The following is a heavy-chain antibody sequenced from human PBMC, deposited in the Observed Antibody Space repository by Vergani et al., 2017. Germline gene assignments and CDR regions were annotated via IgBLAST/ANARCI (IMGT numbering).Heavy chain of an antibody. D-gene: IGHD6-19*01. CDR3: ARVVSTNSRIAVAGKLDY. CDR2: IYYSGST. V-gene: IGHV4-39*01. Sequence: QLQLQESGPGLVKPSETLSLTCTVSGCSISSSSYYWGWIRQPPGKGLEWIGSIYYSGSTYYNPSLKSRVTISVDTSKNQFSLKLSSVTAADTAVYYCARVVSTNSRIAVAGKLDYWGQGTLVTVSP. J-gene: IGHJ4*02. CDR1: GCSISSSSYY.